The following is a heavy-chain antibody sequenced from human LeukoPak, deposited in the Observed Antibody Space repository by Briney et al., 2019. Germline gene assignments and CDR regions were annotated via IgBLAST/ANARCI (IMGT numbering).Heavy chain of an antibody. CDR1: GFLFSTYS. CDR3: ARAPNEFAFDGSDS. D-gene: IGHD2-15*01. Sequence: GGSLRLSCAASGFLFSTYSMNWVRQAPGKGLEWVSYISGPGTTMYYADSVKGRFTISRDNAKNSLYLQMNSLRAEDTAVYYCARAPNEFAFDGSDSWGQGTLVTVSS. CDR2: ISGPGTTM. J-gene: IGHJ4*02. V-gene: IGHV3-48*01.